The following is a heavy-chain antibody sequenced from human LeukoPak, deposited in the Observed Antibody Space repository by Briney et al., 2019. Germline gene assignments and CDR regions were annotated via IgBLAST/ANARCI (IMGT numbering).Heavy chain of an antibody. J-gene: IGHJ3*02. Sequence: PSETLSLTCSVSDDSMISYHWSCIRQSAGKGLEWIGRIYTSGSTDYNPSIMGSVTMSVDTDKNHFSLKLRSVTAADTDVYYCASAERPVNVFDIWGQGTIVTVSS. D-gene: IGHD1-14*01. CDR1: DDSMISYH. CDR2: IYTSGST. CDR3: ASAERPVNVFDI. V-gene: IGHV4-4*07.